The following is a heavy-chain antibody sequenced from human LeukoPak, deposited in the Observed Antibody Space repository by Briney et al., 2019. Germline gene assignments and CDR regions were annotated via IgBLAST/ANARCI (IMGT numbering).Heavy chain of an antibody. CDR2: ISGSGGGT. D-gene: IGHD5-12*01. J-gene: IGHJ4*02. V-gene: IGHV3-23*01. Sequence: GGSLRLSCAASGFTFSSYVMSWVRQAPGKGLEWVSGISGSGGGTYYADSVKGRATISRDNPKNTLYLQMNSLRPDDTAVYYCAKRASGHENNWGQGTLVTVSS. CDR1: GFTFSSYV. CDR3: AKRASGHENN.